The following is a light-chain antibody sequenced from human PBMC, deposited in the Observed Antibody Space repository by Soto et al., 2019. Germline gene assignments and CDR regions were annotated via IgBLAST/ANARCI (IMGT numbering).Light chain of an antibody. V-gene: IGKV3-20*01. CDR3: QQYGSSPLIS. CDR2: GAS. CDR1: QIVISIY. Sequence: EIVLRQSPVTLSLSPGEIATLSFGAIQIVISIYLSCYQQKPGQAHRLLIYGASSRATGIPDRFSGSGSGRDFTLTLSGLEPEDFAVYYCQQYGSSPLISFGQGTRLEIK. J-gene: IGKJ5*01.